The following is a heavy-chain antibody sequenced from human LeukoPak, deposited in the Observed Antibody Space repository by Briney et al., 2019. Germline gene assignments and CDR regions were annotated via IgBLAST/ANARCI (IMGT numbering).Heavy chain of an antibody. Sequence: GASVKVSCKASGYTFTSYFMHWVRQAPGQGLEGMGIINPSGGNTNYAQKFQGRVTITADKSTSTAYMELSSLSSEDTAVYYCARTRSSSSSWYGQFDYWGQGTLVTVSS. CDR2: INPSGGNT. J-gene: IGHJ4*02. D-gene: IGHD6-13*01. CDR3: ARTRSSSSSWYGQFDY. CDR1: GYTFTSYF. V-gene: IGHV1-46*01.